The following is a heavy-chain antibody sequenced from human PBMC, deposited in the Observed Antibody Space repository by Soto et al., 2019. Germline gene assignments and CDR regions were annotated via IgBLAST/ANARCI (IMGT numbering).Heavy chain of an antibody. CDR2: IYYSGST. Sequence: SETLSLTCAVYGGSFSGYYWGWIRQPPGKGLEWIGSIYYSGSTYYNPSLKSRVTISVDTSKNQFSLKLSSVTAADTAVYYCASTYCSSTSCYLGLDVWGKGTTVTVSS. D-gene: IGHD2-2*01. V-gene: IGHV4-39*01. J-gene: IGHJ6*04. CDR1: GGSFSGYY. CDR3: ASTYCSSTSCYLGLDV.